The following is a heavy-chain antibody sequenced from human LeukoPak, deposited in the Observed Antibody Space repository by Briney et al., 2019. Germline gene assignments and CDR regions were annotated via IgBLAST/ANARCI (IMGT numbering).Heavy chain of an antibody. CDR1: GYTFTGYY. J-gene: IGHJ5*02. Sequence: ASVKVSCKASGYTFTGYYMHWVRQAPGQGLEWMGWINPNTGGTNYAQKFQGRVTMTRDTSISTAYMELSRLRSDDTAVHYCAREVVGATDNWFDPWGQGTLVTVSS. CDR3: AREVVGATDNWFDP. CDR2: INPNTGGT. D-gene: IGHD1-26*01. V-gene: IGHV1-2*02.